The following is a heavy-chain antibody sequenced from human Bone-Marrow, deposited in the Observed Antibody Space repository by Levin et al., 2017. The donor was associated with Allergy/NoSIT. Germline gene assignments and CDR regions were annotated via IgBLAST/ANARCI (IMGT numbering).Heavy chain of an antibody. Sequence: PSETLSLTCTVSGGSISSGEYYWSWIRQRPGTALEWIGYVFYTGTTQSNPSLTSRVTMSVDTSKNQFSMTLTSVTAADTAVYYCARDSENSKWSYFDYWGLGTLVTVSS. J-gene: IGHJ4*02. CDR2: VFYTGTT. CDR1: GGSISSGEYY. D-gene: IGHD2-15*01. CDR3: ARDSENSKWSYFDY. V-gene: IGHV4-30-4*02.